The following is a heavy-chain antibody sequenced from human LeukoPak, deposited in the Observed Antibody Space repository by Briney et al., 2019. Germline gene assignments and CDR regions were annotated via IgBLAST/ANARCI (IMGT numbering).Heavy chain of an antibody. J-gene: IGHJ3*02. CDR2: IRSKAYGGTT. CDR3: ARHRSLRFLEGSI. D-gene: IGHD3-3*01. CDR1: GFTFGDYA. V-gene: IGHV3-49*03. Sequence: GRSLRLSCTASGFTFGDYAMSWFRQAPGKGLEWVGFIRSKAYGGTTEYAASVKGRFTISRDDSKSISYLQMNSLKTEDTAVYYCARHRSLRFLEGSIWGQGTMVTVSS.